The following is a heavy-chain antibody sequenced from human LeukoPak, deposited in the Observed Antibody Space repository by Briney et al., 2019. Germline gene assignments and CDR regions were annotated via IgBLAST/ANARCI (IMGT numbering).Heavy chain of an antibody. J-gene: IGHJ4*02. CDR2: INQDGSKK. D-gene: IGHD2-2*01. V-gene: IGHV3-7*01. CDR1: GFTFSSYW. Sequence: PGGSLRLSCAASGFTFSSYWMSWVRQAPGKGLEWVANINQDGSKKYYVDSVKGRFTISRDSAKNSLYLQMNNLRAEDTAVYYCARDLLKEFCSGTSCYASPDYWGQGTLVTASS. CDR3: ARDLLKEFCSGTSCYASPDY.